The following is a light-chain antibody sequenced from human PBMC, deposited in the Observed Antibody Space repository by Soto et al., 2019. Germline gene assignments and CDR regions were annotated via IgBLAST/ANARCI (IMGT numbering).Light chain of an antibody. V-gene: IGKV1-39*01. CDR3: QQSYSTPLYT. J-gene: IGKJ2*01. CDR2: AAS. CDR1: QSISSY. Sequence: DIQMTQSPSSLSASVGDRVTITCRASQSISSYLNWYQQKPGKAPKLLIYAASSLQSGVPSRFSGSGSRTDFTLTISSLQPEDFATYYCQQSYSTPLYTFGQGTKVEIK.